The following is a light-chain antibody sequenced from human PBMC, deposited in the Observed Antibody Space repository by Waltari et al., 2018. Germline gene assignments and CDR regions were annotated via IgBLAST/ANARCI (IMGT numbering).Light chain of an antibody. CDR2: AVS. CDR1: QDINGW. CDR3: QQGNTFPPT. V-gene: IGKV1-12*01. Sequence: IQMTQSPSSVSASVGDRVTITCRAGQDINGWLTWYQQKAGKAPKLQIYAVSTLQTGVPSRFSGARSGTDYTLTITGLQPEDFATYFCQQGNTFPPTFGQGTKVDIK. J-gene: IGKJ1*01.